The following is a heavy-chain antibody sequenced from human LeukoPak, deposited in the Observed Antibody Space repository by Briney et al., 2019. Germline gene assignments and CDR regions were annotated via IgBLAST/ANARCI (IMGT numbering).Heavy chain of an antibody. D-gene: IGHD5-12*01. V-gene: IGHV3-23*01. CDR1: GFTFSSYG. CDR3: AKQATSYYYYMDV. J-gene: IGHJ6*03. Sequence: GGTLRLSCAASGFTFSSYGMSWVRQAPGKGLEWVSGISGSGGSTYYADSVKGRFTISRDNSKNTLYLQMNSLRAEDTAVYYCAKQATSYYYYMDVWGKGTTVTISS. CDR2: ISGSGGST.